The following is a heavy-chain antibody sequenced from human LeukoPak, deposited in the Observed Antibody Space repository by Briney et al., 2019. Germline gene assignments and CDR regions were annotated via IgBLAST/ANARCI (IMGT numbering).Heavy chain of an antibody. J-gene: IGHJ4*02. V-gene: IGHV3-30-3*01. CDR1: GFTFRNYA. D-gene: IGHD4-17*01. CDR3: AREEYGDYYFDY. CDR2: ISYDGSHK. Sequence: GRSLRLSCAAAGFTFRNYAMHWVRQAPGKGLEWVAVISYDGSHKYHVDSVKGRFTISRDNSKNTLYLQMDSLRPEDTAVYYCAREEYGDYYFDYWGQGILVTVSS.